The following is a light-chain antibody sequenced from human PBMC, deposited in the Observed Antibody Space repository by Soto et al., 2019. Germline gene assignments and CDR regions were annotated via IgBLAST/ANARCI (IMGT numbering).Light chain of an antibody. CDR2: EVS. J-gene: IGLJ1*01. CDR1: SSDVGAYNY. Sequence: QSALTQPPSASGSPGQSVTISCTGTSSDVGAYNYVSWYQQHPGKAPQLMIYEVSKRPSGVPARFSGSKSGNTASLTVSGLQAEDEGDYYCQSYDSTLSARYVFGTGTKLTVL. V-gene: IGLV2-8*01. CDR3: QSYDSTLSARYV.